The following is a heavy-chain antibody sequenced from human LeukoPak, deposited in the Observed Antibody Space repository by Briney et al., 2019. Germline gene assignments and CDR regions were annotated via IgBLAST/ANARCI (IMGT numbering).Heavy chain of an antibody. V-gene: IGHV1-2*02. Sequence: ASVKVSCKTSGYTFTAFNMHWVRQAPGQGLEWMGWINPNSGGTNYAQKFQGRVTMTRDTSISTAYMELSRLRSDDTAVYYCARGNGISSSWLDAFDIWGQGTMVTVSS. D-gene: IGHD6-13*01. CDR3: ARGNGISSSWLDAFDI. CDR1: GYTFTAFN. J-gene: IGHJ3*02. CDR2: INPNSGGT.